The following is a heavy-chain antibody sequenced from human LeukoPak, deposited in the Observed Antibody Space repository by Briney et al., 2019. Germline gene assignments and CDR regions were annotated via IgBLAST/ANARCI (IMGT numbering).Heavy chain of an antibody. CDR3: AKDIIMRWELLRGGFDP. CDR1: GFTFSSYG. J-gene: IGHJ5*02. D-gene: IGHD1-26*01. Sequence: GRSLRLSCAASGFTFSSYGMHWVRQAPGKGLEWVAVIWYDGSNKYYADSVKGRFTISRDNSKNTLYLQMNSLRAEDTALYYCAKDIIMRWELLRGGFDPWGQGTLVTVSS. CDR2: IWYDGSNK. V-gene: IGHV3-33*06.